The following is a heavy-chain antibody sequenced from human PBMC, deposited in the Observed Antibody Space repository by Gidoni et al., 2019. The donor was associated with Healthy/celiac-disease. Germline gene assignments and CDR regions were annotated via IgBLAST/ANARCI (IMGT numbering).Heavy chain of an antibody. CDR3: ARGAWVGRWLQLSLYYYGMDV. CDR1: GFTFSSYG. D-gene: IGHD5-12*01. J-gene: IGHJ6*02. Sequence: QVQLVESGGGVVQPGRSLRLSCAPSGFTFSSYGMHWVRQAPGKGLEWVAVIWYDGSNKYYADSVKGRFTISRDNSKNTLYLQMNSLRAEDTAVYYCARGAWVGRWLQLSLYYYGMDVWGQGTTVTVSS. V-gene: IGHV3-33*01. CDR2: IWYDGSNK.